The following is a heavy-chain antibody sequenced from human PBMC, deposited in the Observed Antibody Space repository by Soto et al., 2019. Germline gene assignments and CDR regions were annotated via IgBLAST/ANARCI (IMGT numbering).Heavy chain of an antibody. V-gene: IGHV1-69*08. CDR2: IIPILGIA. CDR3: ARENIVVVVAAWYYYGMDV. Sequence: QVQLVQSGAEVKKPGSSVKVSCKASGGTFSSYTISWVRQAPGQGLEWMGRIIPILGIANYAQKFQGRVKITADKYTSTAYRELSSLRSEDTAVYYCARENIVVVVAAWYYYGMDVWGQGTTVTVSS. J-gene: IGHJ6*02. D-gene: IGHD2-15*01. CDR1: GGTFSSYT.